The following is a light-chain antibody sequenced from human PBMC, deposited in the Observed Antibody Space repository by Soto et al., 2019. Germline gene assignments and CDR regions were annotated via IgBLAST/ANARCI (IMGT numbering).Light chain of an antibody. CDR3: CSFAGSFSYV. J-gene: IGLJ1*01. Sequence: QSALTQPRSVSGSPGQSVTISCTGTSSDVGRYDYVSWYQQHPGKAPKLIIYDVTERPAGVPDRFSGSKSGNTASLTISGLQAEDEAHYSCCSFAGSFSYVFGGGTKVTVL. CDR2: DVT. CDR1: SSDVGRYDY. V-gene: IGLV2-11*01.